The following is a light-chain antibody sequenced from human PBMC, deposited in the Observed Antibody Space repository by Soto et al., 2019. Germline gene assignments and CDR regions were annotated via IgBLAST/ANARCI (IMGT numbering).Light chain of an antibody. V-gene: IGLV1-44*01. CDR2: LND. J-gene: IGLJ1*01. Sequence: QCLFTLPPSLSATSGQRFNICGSGSFSNIGDNAVNWHQQLPGAAPKLLIYLNDQRPSGVPDRFSGSKSGTSAFLAISGLQSEDEADYYCAAWDDSLNARFGTGTKVTVL. CDR3: AAWDDSLNAR. CDR1: FSNIGDNA.